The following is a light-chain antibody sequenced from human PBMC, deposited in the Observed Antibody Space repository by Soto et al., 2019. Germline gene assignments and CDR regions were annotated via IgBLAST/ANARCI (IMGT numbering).Light chain of an antibody. V-gene: IGKV3-15*01. Sequence: EIVMTQSPATLSVSLGERATLSCRASQNIGSELAWYQQKPGQAPRLLIYGASTGASGIPARFSGSGSGTEFTLTISSLQSGDFAVYYCQQYLQWPITLGQGTRLEI. CDR2: GAS. CDR1: QNIGSE. J-gene: IGKJ5*01. CDR3: QQYLQWPIT.